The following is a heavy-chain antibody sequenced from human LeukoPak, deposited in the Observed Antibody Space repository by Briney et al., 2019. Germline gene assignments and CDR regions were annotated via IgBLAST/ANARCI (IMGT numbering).Heavy chain of an antibody. CDR3: ARTGYSSGWYVWFDP. D-gene: IGHD6-19*01. CDR1: GGSFSGYY. J-gene: IGHJ5*02. V-gene: IGHV4-34*01. Sequence: PSETLSLTCAVYGGSFSGYYWSWIRQPPGKGLEWIGEINHSGSTNYNPSLKSRVTISVDTSKNQFSLKLSSVTAADTAVYYCARTGYSSGWYVWFDPWGQGTLVTFSS. CDR2: INHSGST.